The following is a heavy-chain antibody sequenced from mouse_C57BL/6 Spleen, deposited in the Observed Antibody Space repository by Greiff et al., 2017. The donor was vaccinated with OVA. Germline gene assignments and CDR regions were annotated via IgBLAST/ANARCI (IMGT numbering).Heavy chain of an antibody. CDR3: AREGITTVVTLDY. CDR2: INPSNGGT. V-gene: IGHV1-53*01. CDR1: GYTFTSYW. J-gene: IGHJ2*01. Sequence: QVQLKESGTELVKPGASVKLSCKASGYTFTSYWMHWVKQRPGQGLEWIGNINPSNGGTNYNEKFKSKATLTVDKSSSTAYMQLSSLTSEDSAVYYCAREGITTVVTLDYWGQGTTLTVSS. D-gene: IGHD1-1*01.